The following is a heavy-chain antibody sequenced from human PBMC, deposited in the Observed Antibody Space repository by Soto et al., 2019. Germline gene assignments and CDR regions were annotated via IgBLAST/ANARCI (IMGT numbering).Heavy chain of an antibody. CDR2: ITPMFGTT. V-gene: IGHV1-69*13. CDR1: GDNFNNYN. CDR3: ARDESGDSYYHYYGMDV. J-gene: IGHJ6*02. D-gene: IGHD1-26*01. Sequence: GASVKVSCKASGDNFNNYNINWVRQAPGQGLEWMGGITPMFGTTYYAQKFQGRITITAYDSTNTAYMELTSLRSEDTAVYYCARDESGDSYYHYYGMDVWGQGTTVTAP.